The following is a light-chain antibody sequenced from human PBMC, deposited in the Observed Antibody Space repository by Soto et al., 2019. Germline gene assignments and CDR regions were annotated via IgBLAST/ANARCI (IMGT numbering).Light chain of an antibody. CDR1: SSDVGGYNY. Sequence: QSALTQPASVSGSPGQSITISCTGTSSDVGGYNYVSWYQQHPGKAPKLMIYEFNKRPSEVSNRFSGSKSGNTASLTISGLQPEDEADYYCNSYTSRYTFVLGSGTKVTVL. CDR3: NSYTSRYTFV. CDR2: EFN. V-gene: IGLV2-14*01. J-gene: IGLJ1*01.